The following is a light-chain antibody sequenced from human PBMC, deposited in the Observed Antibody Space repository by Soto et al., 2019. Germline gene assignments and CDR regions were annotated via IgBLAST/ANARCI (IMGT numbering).Light chain of an antibody. CDR1: NSDIGAYDY. CDR2: NVN. J-gene: IGLJ1*01. CDR3: LSHTTRRIYV. V-gene: IGLV2-14*03. Sequence: QSVLTQPASVSGSPGQSITISCSGTNSDIGAYDYVSWYQQHPGKPPKLIIYNVNNRPSGVSFRFSGSKSANTASLTISGLQTEDEADYYCLSHTTRRIYVFGPGTKVTAL.